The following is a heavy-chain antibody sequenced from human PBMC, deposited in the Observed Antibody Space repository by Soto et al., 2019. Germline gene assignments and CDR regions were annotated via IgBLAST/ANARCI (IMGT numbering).Heavy chain of an antibody. V-gene: IGHV3-33*01. CDR3: ARDNDILTHFDY. Sequence: QVQLVESGGGVVQPGRSLRLSCAASGFTFSSYGMHWVRQAPGKGLEWVAVIWYDGSNKYYADSVKGRFTISRDNSKNTLYLQMNSLRAEDTAVYYCARDNDILTHFDYWGQGTLVTVSS. CDR2: IWYDGSNK. J-gene: IGHJ4*02. D-gene: IGHD3-9*01. CDR1: GFTFSSYG.